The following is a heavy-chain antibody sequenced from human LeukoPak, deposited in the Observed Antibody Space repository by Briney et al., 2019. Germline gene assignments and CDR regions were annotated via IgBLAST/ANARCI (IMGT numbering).Heavy chain of an antibody. CDR2: IYHSGST. D-gene: IGHD4-11*01. V-gene: IGHV4-59*01. Sequence: PSETLSLTCTVSGGSISSYYWSWIRQPPGKEPEWVGYIYHSGSTNYNPSLKSRLTISLDTPTTKFSLKMTSVTAADTAIYYCVRVGGMNTVNNAAFDVWGQGTMVSVSS. CDR1: GGSISSYY. J-gene: IGHJ3*01. CDR3: VRVGGMNTVNNAAFDV.